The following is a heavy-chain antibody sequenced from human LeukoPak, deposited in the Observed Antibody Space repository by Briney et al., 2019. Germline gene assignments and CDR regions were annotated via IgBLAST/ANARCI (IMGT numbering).Heavy chain of an antibody. CDR1: GYTFTSYD. CDR2: MNPRSGNT. D-gene: IGHD3-10*01. CDR3: AREIEGGDDY. V-gene: IGHV1-8*01. J-gene: IGHJ4*02. Sequence: ASVKVSCKASGYTFTSYDINWVRQATGQGLEWMGWMNPRSGNTGYGKKFQGRVTMTGNTSISTAYMELSSLRSEDTAMYYCAREIEGGDDYWGQGTLVTVSS.